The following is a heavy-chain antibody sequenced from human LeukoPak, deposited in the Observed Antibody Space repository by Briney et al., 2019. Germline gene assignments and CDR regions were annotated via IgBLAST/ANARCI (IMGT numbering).Heavy chain of an antibody. CDR1: GFTFSSYS. Sequence: GGSLRLSCEASGFTFSSYSMNWVRQAPGRGLEWVSSIDRSSSYIFYADSVKGRFTISRDNAKNSLYLQMNSLRAEDTAVYYCARGGSYYYFDYWGQGTLVTVSS. V-gene: IGHV3-21*01. CDR3: ARGGSYYYFDY. D-gene: IGHD1-26*01. J-gene: IGHJ4*02. CDR2: IDRSSSYI.